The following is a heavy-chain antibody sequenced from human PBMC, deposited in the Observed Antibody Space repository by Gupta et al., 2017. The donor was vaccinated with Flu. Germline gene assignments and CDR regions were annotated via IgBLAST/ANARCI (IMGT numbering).Heavy chain of an antibody. Sequence: EVQLVESGGGWVKPGGSLRLSCAASGFSFISAYMNWVRQAPGKGLEWVGRLKSEADGGTADYAPPVKGRFSISRDDAKNMLWLQMKSLRNEDTAVYYCTTDSSGGITFEIWGQG. J-gene: IGHJ3*02. V-gene: IGHV3-15*01. CDR3: TTDSSGGITFEI. D-gene: IGHD3-10*01. CDR1: GFSFISAY. CDR2: LKSEADGGTA.